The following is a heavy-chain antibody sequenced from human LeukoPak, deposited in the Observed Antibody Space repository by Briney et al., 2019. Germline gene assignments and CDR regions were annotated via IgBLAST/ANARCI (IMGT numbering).Heavy chain of an antibody. CDR1: GFTFSSYA. J-gene: IGHJ4*02. V-gene: IGHV3-30-3*01. CDR3: ARDKIYYDSSGYRGLDY. CDR2: ISYDGSNK. D-gene: IGHD3-22*01. Sequence: PGRSLRLSCAASGFTFSSYAMHWVRQAPGKGLEWVAVISYDGSNKYYADSVKGRFTISRDNAKNSLYLQMNSLRAEDTAVYYCARDKIYYDSSGYRGLDYWGQGTLVTVSS.